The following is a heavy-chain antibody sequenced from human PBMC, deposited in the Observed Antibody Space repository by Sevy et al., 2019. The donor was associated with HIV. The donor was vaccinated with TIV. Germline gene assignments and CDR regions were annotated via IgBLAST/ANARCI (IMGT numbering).Heavy chain of an antibody. D-gene: IGHD6-19*01. J-gene: IGHJ4*02. CDR2: ISGSGGST. Sequence: GESLKISCAASGFTFSSYAMSWVRQAPGKGLEWVSAISGSGGSTYYADSVKGRFTISRDNSKNTLYLQMNSLRAEDTAVYYCAKGRKAVAAPFDYWGQGTLVTVSS. CDR1: GFTFSSYA. CDR3: AKGRKAVAAPFDY. V-gene: IGHV3-23*01.